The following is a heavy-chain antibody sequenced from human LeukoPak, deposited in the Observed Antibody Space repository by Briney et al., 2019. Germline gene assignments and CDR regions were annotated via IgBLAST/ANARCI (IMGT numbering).Heavy chain of an antibody. CDR1: GGSINNSY. V-gene: IGHV4-4*07. Sequence: MTSETLSLTCSVSGGSINNSYWTWIRQPAGRGLEWIGRFYTTGIPNYNPSLESRVTMSVDTSKNQFSLRLRSVTAADTAVYYCARDTAAAGTYPLIDYWGQGTLVTVSS. J-gene: IGHJ4*02. D-gene: IGHD6-13*01. CDR3: ARDTAAAGTYPLIDY. CDR2: FYTTGIP.